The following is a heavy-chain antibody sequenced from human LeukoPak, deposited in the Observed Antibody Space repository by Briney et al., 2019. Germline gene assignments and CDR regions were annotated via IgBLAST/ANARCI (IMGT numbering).Heavy chain of an antibody. D-gene: IGHD1-1*01. CDR3: ARDKGLGGKYYDYFYGMDA. V-gene: IGHV1-69*13. CDR1: GGTFSSYA. Sequence: EASVKVSCKASGGTFSSYAISWVRQAPGQGLEWMGGIIPIFGTANYAQKFQGRVTITADESTSTAYMELSSLRSEDTAVYYCARDKGLGGKYYDYFYGMDAWGQGTTVTVSS. J-gene: IGHJ6*02. CDR2: IIPIFGTA.